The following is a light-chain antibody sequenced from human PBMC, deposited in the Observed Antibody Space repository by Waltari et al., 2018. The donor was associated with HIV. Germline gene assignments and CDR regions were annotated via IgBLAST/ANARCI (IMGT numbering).Light chain of an antibody. J-gene: IGLJ1*01. CDR3: AVWDDSLKGYV. Sequence: QSVLTQPPSASGTPGQRVTFSCSGSSSNIGSNTVNWYQQFPGAAPKLLIYTNNQRPSGVPDRFSGSKSGTSASLAISGLQSEDEADYYCAVWDDSLKGYVFGPGTKVTVL. V-gene: IGLV1-44*01. CDR1: SSNIGSNT. CDR2: TNN.